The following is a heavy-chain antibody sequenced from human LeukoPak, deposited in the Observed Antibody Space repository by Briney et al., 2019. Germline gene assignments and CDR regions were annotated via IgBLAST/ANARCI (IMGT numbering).Heavy chain of an antibody. V-gene: IGHV3-21*05. Sequence: GGSLRLSCTASASGVDFSSHSMNWVRQAPGKGLEWISYIHSSGNYIFDAASVKGRFTVSRDNARNSLYLQMNSLRAEDTAIYYCAREYNSRATFDYWGQGTLVTVSS. CDR2: IHSSGNYI. J-gene: IGHJ4*02. CDR3: AREYNSRATFDY. CDR1: ASGVDFSSHS. D-gene: IGHD1-14*01.